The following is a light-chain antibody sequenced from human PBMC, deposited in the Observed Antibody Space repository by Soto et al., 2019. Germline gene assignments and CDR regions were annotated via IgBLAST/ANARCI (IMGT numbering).Light chain of an antibody. CDR3: QQYGSSPLT. V-gene: IGKV3-20*01. J-gene: IGKJ4*01. Sequence: EIVLTQSPGTLSLSPGERATLSCRASQSVSSSYLAWYQQKPGQAPRLLIYGASSRATGIPDRFSGSGSGTDFTRTISRLEPADVAVYYCQQYGSSPLTCGGGTKVEIK. CDR1: QSVSSSY. CDR2: GAS.